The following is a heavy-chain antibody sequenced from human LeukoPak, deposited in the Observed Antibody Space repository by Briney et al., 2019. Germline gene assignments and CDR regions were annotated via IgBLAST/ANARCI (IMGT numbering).Heavy chain of an antibody. Sequence: GGSLRLSCEASGFTFTNAWMNWVRQAPGKGLEWVSSITGSSSYIYYADSVKGRFTISRDNAKNSLYLEMNTLRGEDTAVYYCARGQHGGTFGGVIVHVSGFVYWGQGTLVTVSS. J-gene: IGHJ4*02. CDR2: ITGSSSYI. CDR1: GFTFTNAW. CDR3: ARGQHGGTFGGVIVHVSGFVY. D-gene: IGHD3-16*02. V-gene: IGHV3-21*01.